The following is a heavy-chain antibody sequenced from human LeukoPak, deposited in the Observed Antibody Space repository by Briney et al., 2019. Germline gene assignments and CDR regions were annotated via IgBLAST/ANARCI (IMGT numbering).Heavy chain of an antibody. CDR3: ATDSSGSTYYFDY. J-gene: IGHJ4*02. CDR1: GGSISSYY. D-gene: IGHD3-22*01. Sequence: PSETLSLTCTVSGGSISSYYWSWIRQPQGKGLEWIGYVYYSGSTNYNPSLNSRVTISVDTSKNQFSLKLSSVTAADTAVYYCATDSSGSTYYFDYWGQGTLVTVSS. CDR2: VYYSGST. V-gene: IGHV4-59*01.